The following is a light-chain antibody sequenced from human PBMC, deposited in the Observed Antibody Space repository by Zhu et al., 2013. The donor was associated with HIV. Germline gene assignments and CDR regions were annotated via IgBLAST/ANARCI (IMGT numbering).Light chain of an antibody. CDR3: SSYTGGNNLL. CDR2: EVS. J-gene: IGLJ3*02. Sequence: QSALTQPPSASGSPGQSVTISCTGTSSDVGGHNFVSWYQQHPGKAPKLMVFEVSKRPSGVPDRFSGSKSGNMASLTVSGLQAEDEADYYCSSYTGGNNLLFGGGTKLTV. V-gene: IGLV2-8*01. CDR1: SSDVGGHNF.